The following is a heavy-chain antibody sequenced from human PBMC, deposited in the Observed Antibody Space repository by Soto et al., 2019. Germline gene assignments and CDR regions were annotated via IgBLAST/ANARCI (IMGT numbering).Heavy chain of an antibody. CDR3: ARGSYSGYDYGDYYYYYYMDV. CDR2: IYSGGST. Sequence: PGGSLRPSCAASGFTVRSNYMSWVRQAPGKGLEWVSVIYSGGSTGYADSVKGRFTISRDNAKNSLYLQMNSLRAEDTAVYYCARGSYSGYDYGDYYYYYYMDVWGKGTTVTVSS. V-gene: IGHV3-53*01. J-gene: IGHJ6*03. D-gene: IGHD5-12*01. CDR1: GFTVRSNY.